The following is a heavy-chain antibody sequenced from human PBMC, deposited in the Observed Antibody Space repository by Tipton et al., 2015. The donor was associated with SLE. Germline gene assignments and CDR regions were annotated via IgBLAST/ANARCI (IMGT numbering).Heavy chain of an antibody. CDR3: ARGRAVGHAFDI. Sequence: SLRLSCAASGFTFSSYAMSWVRQAPGKGLEWVSAISGSGGSTYYADSVKGRFTISRDNSKNTLYLQMNSLRAEDTAVYYCARGRAVGHAFDIWGQGTMVTVSS. D-gene: IGHD6-19*01. J-gene: IGHJ3*02. CDR2: ISGSGGST. CDR1: GFTFSSYA. V-gene: IGHV3-23*01.